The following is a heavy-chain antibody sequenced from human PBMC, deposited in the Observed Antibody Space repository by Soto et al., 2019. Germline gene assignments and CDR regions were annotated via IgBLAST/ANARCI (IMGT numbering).Heavy chain of an antibody. V-gene: IGHV4-30-2*01. CDR3: ARAHYGDYGYGMDV. Sequence: QLQLQESGSGLVKPSQTLSLTCAVSGGSNSSGGYSWSWIRQPPGKGLEWIGYIYHGGYTYYNPSLKSRVTISVDRSKNQFSLKLSSVTAADTAVYYCARAHYGDYGYGMDVWGQGTTVTVSS. J-gene: IGHJ6*02. D-gene: IGHD4-17*01. CDR2: IYHGGYT. CDR1: GGSNSSGGYS.